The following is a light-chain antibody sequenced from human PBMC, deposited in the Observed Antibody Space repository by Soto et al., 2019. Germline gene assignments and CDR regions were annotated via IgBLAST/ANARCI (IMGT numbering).Light chain of an antibody. J-gene: IGLJ1*01. CDR2: EVS. CDR3: SSYTSSFYV. Sequence: VLAQPASVSGSPGQSITISCTGTSSDVGGYNYVSWYQQHPGKAPKLMIYEVSNRPSGVSNRFSGSKSGNTASLTISGLQAEDEADYYCSSYTSSFYVFGTGTKVTVL. CDR1: SSDVGGYNY. V-gene: IGLV2-14*01.